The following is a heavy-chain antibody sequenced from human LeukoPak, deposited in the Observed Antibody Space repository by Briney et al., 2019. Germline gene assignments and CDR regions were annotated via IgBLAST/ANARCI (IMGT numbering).Heavy chain of an antibody. CDR3: ARGFCSSTSCYQGPFDF. J-gene: IGHJ4*02. D-gene: IGHD2-2*01. CDR1: GFTFSSYS. CDR2: IKNKTNGGTT. V-gene: IGHV3-15*01. Sequence: PGGSLRLSCAASGFTFSSYSMNWVRQAPGKGLEWVGHIKNKTNGGTTDYAAPVKGRFIISRDDSKNTLYLQMNSLRTEDTAVYYCARGFCSSTSCYQGPFDFWGQGTLVTVSS.